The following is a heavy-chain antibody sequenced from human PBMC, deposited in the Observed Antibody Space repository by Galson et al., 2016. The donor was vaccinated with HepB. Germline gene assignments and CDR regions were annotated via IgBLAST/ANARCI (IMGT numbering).Heavy chain of an antibody. Sequence: SLRLSCAASGFTFSSYDMHWVRHATGKGLEWVSGIGTAGDTYYPGSVKGRFTISRENAKNSLYLQMNSLTAGDTAVYYCSRESTGRGVDAFDIWGQRTMVIVSS. J-gene: IGHJ3*02. CDR2: IGTAGDT. V-gene: IGHV3-13*04. CDR3: SRESTGRGVDAFDI. CDR1: GFTFSSYD. D-gene: IGHD3-16*01.